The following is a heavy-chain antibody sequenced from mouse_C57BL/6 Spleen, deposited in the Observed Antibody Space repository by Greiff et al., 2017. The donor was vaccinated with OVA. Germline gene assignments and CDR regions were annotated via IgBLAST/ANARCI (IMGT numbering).Heavy chain of an antibody. CDR2: IRNKANGYTT. V-gene: IGHV7-3*01. CDR3: ARSTDYFDY. CDR1: GFTFTDYY. J-gene: IGHJ2*01. Sequence: DVMLVESGGGLVQPGGSLSLSCAASGFTFTDYYMSWVRQPPGKALEWLGFIRNKANGYTTEYSASVKGRFTISRDNSQSILYLQMNALRAEDSATYYCARSTDYFDYWGQGTTLTVSS.